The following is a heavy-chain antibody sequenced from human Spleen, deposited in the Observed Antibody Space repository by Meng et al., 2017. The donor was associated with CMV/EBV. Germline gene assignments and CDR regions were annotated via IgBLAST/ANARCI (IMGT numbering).Heavy chain of an antibody. D-gene: IGHD1-26*01. CDR1: GFSFDTYS. CDR2: DNWSGDTT. J-gene: IGHJ4*02. Sequence: GGSLRLSCAASGFSFDTYSMHWVRQAPGKGLEWISGDNWSGDTTSYADSVKGRFTISRDNAENSLYLQMNSLRAEDTAFYYCVRGLGASGSYSDYWGQGTLVTVSS. V-gene: IGHV3-20*04. CDR3: VRGLGASGSYSDY.